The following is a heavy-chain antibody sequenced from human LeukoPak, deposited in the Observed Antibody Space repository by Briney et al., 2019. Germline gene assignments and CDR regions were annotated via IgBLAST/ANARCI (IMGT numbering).Heavy chain of an antibody. CDR3: AGDMYYYDSSGPIPRD. CDR1: GFTFSSYW. Sequence: PGGSLRLSCAASGFTFSSYWMSWVRQAPGKGLVWVSRISADGSSTSYADSVKGRFTISRDNAKNSLYLQMNSLRAEDTAVYYCAGDMYYYDSSGPIPRDWGQGTLVTVSS. CDR2: ISADGSST. V-gene: IGHV3-74*01. J-gene: IGHJ4*02. D-gene: IGHD3-22*01.